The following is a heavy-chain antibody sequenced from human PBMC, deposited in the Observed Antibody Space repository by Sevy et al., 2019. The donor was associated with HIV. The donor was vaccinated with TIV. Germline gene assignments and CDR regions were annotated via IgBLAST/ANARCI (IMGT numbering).Heavy chain of an antibody. D-gene: IGHD3-16*02. Sequence: GGSLRLSCAASGFSFNIYAMSWVRQGSGKGLEWVAGIGGSGVDTHYADSVKGRFTISRDNSKNKLYLQMSNLRAEDTAVYYCAKAGSDYVWETYRFFDYWGQGTLVTVSS. V-gene: IGHV3-23*01. J-gene: IGHJ4*02. CDR2: IGGSGVDT. CDR3: AKAGSDYVWETYRFFDY. CDR1: GFSFNIYA.